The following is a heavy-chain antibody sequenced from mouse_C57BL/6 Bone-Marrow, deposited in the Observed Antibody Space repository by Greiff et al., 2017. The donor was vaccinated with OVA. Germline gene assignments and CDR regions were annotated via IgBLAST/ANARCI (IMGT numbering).Heavy chain of an antibody. V-gene: IGHV1-76*01. D-gene: IGHD4-1*01. J-gene: IGHJ3*01. CDR1: GYTFTDYY. Sequence: VQLQQSGAELVRPGASVKLSCKASGYTFTDYYINWVKQRPGQGLEWIARIYPGSGNTYYNEKFKGKATLTAEKASSTAYMQLSSLTSEDSAVYFWAGPPNWAGGFAYWGQGTLVTVSA. CDR3: AGPPNWAGGFAY. CDR2: IYPGSGNT.